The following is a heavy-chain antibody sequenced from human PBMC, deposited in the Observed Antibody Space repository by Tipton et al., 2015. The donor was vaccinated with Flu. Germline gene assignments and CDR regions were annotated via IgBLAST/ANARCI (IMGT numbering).Heavy chain of an antibody. CDR1: GYSFIDYW. J-gene: IGHJ4*02. D-gene: IGHD5-24*01. CDR3: ARLPTGATEMDN. V-gene: IGHV5-51*01. CDR2: IYPGDFDT. Sequence: QLVQSGGEVKKPGESLRISCKGSGYSFIDYWIGWVRQMPGKGLEWMGIIYPGDFDTRYSPSFQGQVTISVDKSINTAYLQWGSRKASATAMYYCARLPTGATEMDNWGQGTLVTVSS.